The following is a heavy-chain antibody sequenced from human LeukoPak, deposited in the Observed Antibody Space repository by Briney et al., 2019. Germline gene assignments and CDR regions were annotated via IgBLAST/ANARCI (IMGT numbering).Heavy chain of an antibody. Sequence: GESLKISCEGSGYSFSNYWIGWVRQMPGKGLEWMGIIYPGDYETRYSPSFQGLVTISVDKSISTAYLQWSSLKASDTAMYYCAIPPGYCGNNCSFDHWGQGTLVTVSS. J-gene: IGHJ4*02. CDR2: IYPGDYET. D-gene: IGHD2-21*02. CDR3: AIPPGYCGNNCSFDH. CDR1: GYSFSNYW. V-gene: IGHV5-51*01.